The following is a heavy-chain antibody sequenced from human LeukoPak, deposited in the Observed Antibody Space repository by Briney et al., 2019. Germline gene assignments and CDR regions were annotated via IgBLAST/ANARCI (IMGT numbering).Heavy chain of an antibody. CDR2: INPNSGGT. J-gene: IGHJ6*03. CDR1: GYTFTGYY. V-gene: IGHV1-2*02. Sequence: ASVKVSCKASGYTFTGYYMHWVRQAPGQGLEWMGWINPNSGGTNYAQKFQGRVTMTRDTSTSTVYMELSSLRSEDTAVYYCARDPPIESPRYSGYDWTGHYMDVWGKGTTVTVSS. CDR3: ARDPPIESPRYSGYDWTGHYMDV. D-gene: IGHD5-12*01.